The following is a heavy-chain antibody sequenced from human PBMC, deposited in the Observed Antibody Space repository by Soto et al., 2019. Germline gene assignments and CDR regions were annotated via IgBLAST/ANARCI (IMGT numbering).Heavy chain of an antibody. CDR1: GYTFINHG. J-gene: IGHJ4*02. V-gene: IGHV1-18*04. CDR3: ARDFYPLAYYFDP. CDR2: VSGSNGNT. Sequence: QVQLVQSEAEVKKPGASVKVSCEASGYTFINHGISWVRQAPGQGLEWMGWVSGSNGNTKYAQKFKGTVTMTTETSTSTAHMELRNLRSDDTAVYFCARDFYPLAYYFDPWGQGTLVTVSS.